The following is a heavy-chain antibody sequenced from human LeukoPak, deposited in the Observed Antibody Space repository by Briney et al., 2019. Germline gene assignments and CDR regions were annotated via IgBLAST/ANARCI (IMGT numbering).Heavy chain of an antibody. CDR3: AKDGMYSSSSSYYFDY. CDR1: GFTVSSNY. V-gene: IGHV3-23*01. D-gene: IGHD6-6*01. CDR2: ISGSGGST. Sequence: AGGSLRLSCAASGFTVSSNYMSWVRQAPGKGLEWVSAISGSGGSTYYADSLKGRFTISRDNSRNTLYLQMNSLRAEDTAVYYCAKDGMYSSSSSYYFDYWGQGTLVTVAS. J-gene: IGHJ4*02.